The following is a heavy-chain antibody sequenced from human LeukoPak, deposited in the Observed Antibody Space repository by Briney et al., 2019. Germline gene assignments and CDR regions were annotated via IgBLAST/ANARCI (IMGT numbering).Heavy chain of an antibody. J-gene: IGHJ4*02. Sequence: PGGSLRLSCAASGFSFSGYSMTWVRQAPGKGLEWVSYISGGSATIYYADSVKGRFTISRDNAKNSLYLQMNSLRDDDTAVYYCARPSVITIRQFYFGYWGQGALVTVSS. CDR3: ARPSVITIRQFYFGY. V-gene: IGHV3-48*02. CDR1: GFSFSGYS. CDR2: ISGGSATI. D-gene: IGHD1-14*01.